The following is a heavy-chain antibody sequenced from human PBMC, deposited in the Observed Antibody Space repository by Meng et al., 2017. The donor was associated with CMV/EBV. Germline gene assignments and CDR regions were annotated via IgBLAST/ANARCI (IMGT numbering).Heavy chain of an antibody. D-gene: IGHD4-11*01. J-gene: IGHJ4*02. CDR1: GFPFSSYA. Sequence: GGSLRLSCAASGFPFSSYAMHWVRQAPGKGLEWVAVISYDGSNKYYDDSVKGRFTISRDNSKNTLYLQMNSLRAEDTAVYYCARFQGWGTKNSYSNYTTSDYWGQGTLVTVSS. CDR3: ARFQGWGTKNSYSNYTTSDY. CDR2: ISYDGSNK. V-gene: IGHV3-30-3*01.